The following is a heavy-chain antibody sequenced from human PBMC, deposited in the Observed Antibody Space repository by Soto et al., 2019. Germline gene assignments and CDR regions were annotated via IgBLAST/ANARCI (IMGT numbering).Heavy chain of an antibody. CDR3: AGGDPGDVSWTYYYYGMDV. CDR1: GGTFSSYA. D-gene: IGHD7-27*01. V-gene: IGHV1-69*13. Sequence: ASVKVSCKASGGTFSSYAISWVRQAPGQGLEWMGGIIPIFGTANYAQKFQGRVTITADESTSTAYMELGSLRSEDTAVYYCAGGDPGDVSWTYYYYGMDVWGQGTTVTVSS. J-gene: IGHJ6*02. CDR2: IIPIFGTA.